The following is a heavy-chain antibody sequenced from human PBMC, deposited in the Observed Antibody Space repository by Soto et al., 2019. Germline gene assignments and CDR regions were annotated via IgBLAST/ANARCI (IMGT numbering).Heavy chain of an antibody. CDR1: GYTIDSYD. Sequence: GVSAKACCKDSGYTIDSYDIKWARQENRQGLEWMGWMNPNSGNTGYAQKFQGRVTMTRNTSISTAYMELSSLRSEDTAVYYCARGSEYDFWSGYSYWGQGTLVTVSS. CDR3: ARGSEYDFWSGYSY. J-gene: IGHJ4*02. V-gene: IGHV1-8*01. D-gene: IGHD3-3*01. CDR2: MNPNSGNT.